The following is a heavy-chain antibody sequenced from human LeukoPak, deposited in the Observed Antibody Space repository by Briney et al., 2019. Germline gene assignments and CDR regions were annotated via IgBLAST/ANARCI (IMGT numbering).Heavy chain of an antibody. CDR1: GGTFSSYA. Sequence: SSVKVSCKASGGTFSSYAISWVRRAPGQGLEWMGRIIPIFGTANYAQKFQGRVTITTDESTSTAYMELSSLRSEDTAVYYCARDSKSKYSSSWYAYYYYYMDVWGKGTTVTVSS. CDR2: IIPIFGTA. J-gene: IGHJ6*03. D-gene: IGHD6-13*01. V-gene: IGHV1-69*05. CDR3: ARDSKSKYSSSWYAYYYYYMDV.